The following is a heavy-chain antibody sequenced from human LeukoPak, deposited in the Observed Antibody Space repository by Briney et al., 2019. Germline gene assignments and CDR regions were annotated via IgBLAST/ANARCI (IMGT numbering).Heavy chain of an antibody. V-gene: IGHV3-23*01. J-gene: IGHJ4*02. CDR2: ISASGADT. CDR1: GFTLGSYA. Sequence: PGRSLRLSCAASGFTLGSYATSWVRQAPGKGLEWVSAISASGADTYYADSVKGRFTISRDTSKNTVYLQMNSLRDEDTAVYYCAKQLDSGNFYPTGDDYWGQVTLVTVA. CDR3: AKQLDSGNFYPTGDDY. D-gene: IGHD3-10*01.